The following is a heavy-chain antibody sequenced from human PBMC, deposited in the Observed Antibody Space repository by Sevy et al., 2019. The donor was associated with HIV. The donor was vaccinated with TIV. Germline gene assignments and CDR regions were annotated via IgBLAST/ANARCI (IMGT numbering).Heavy chain of an antibody. J-gene: IGHJ4*02. CDR1: GFTFITYA. D-gene: IGHD6-6*01. Sequence: GGSLRLSCAASGFTFITYAMTWVRQAPGKGLEWVSTINSSGGGTYYADSVKGRFTISRDNSNKIVYLEMNSLRVEDTAVYYCAKDPWVPGGRPYWGQGTLVTVSS. CDR3: AKDPWVPGGRPY. CDR2: INSSGGGT. V-gene: IGHV3-23*01.